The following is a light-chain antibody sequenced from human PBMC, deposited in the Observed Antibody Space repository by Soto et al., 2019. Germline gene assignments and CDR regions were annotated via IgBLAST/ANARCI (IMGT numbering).Light chain of an antibody. CDR1: SSDVGSYNR. Sequence: QSALTQPPSVSGSPGQSVTISCTGTSSDVGSYNRVSWYQQPPGTAPKLMIYEVTNRPSGVPDRSFGSKSGNTASLTISGLQAEDEADYYCSSFTSSNTWVFGGGTKLTVL. V-gene: IGLV2-18*02. CDR2: EVT. J-gene: IGLJ3*02. CDR3: SSFTSSNTWV.